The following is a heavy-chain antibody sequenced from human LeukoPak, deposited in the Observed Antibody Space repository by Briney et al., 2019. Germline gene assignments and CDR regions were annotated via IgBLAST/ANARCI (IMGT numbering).Heavy chain of an antibody. CDR3: ARKRIGYCSSTSCPRHWFDP. J-gene: IGHJ5*02. CDR1: GGSFSGYY. D-gene: IGHD2-2*01. Sequence: SETLSLTRAVYGGSFSGYYWSWIRQPPGKGLEWIGEINHSGSTNYNPSLKSRVTISVDTSKNQFSLKLSSVTAADTAVYYCARKRIGYCSSTSCPRHWFDPWGQGTLVTVSS. V-gene: IGHV4-34*01. CDR2: INHSGST.